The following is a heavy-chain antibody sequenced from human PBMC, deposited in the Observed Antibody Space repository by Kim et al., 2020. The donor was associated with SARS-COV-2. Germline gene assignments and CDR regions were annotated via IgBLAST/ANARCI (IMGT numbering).Heavy chain of an antibody. CDR2: IHRSGST. V-gene: IGHV4-34*01. CDR1: GGSFSGYY. J-gene: IGHJ6*02. CDR3: ARGLAEHYYYGMDV. Sequence: SETLSLTCAVYGGSFSGYYWSWIRQPPGKGLEWIGEIHRSGSTNYNPSLKSRVTISVDTSKNQFSLKLSSVTAADTAVYYCARGLAEHYYYGMDVWGQGT.